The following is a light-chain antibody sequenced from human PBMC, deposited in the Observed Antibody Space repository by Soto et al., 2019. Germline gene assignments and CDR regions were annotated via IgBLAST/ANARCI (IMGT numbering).Light chain of an antibody. Sequence: EVVLTQSPATLSLSLGEVATLSCRASQSVSSNLAWYQQKPGQAPRLLFYDVSNRANGIPDRFSSSASGTTFTLTISRLEPEDFAVYYCQQYGSSPWTFGQGTKVDIK. CDR3: QQYGSSPWT. CDR1: QSVSSN. V-gene: IGKV3-20*01. CDR2: DVS. J-gene: IGKJ1*01.